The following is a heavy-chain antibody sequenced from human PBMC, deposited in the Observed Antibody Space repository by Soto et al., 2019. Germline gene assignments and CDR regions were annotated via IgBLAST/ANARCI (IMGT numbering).Heavy chain of an antibody. V-gene: IGHV4-34*01. CDR2: INHSGST. D-gene: IGHD3-16*02. Sequence: FSLTCAAYGGSFSGYYWSWIRQPPGKGLEWIGEINHSGSTNYNPSLKSRVTISVDTSKNQFSLKLSSVTAAHTAVYYCARYVWGSYRYNPALDDWGEGTLVIVSS. CDR1: GGSFSGYY. J-gene: IGHJ4*02. CDR3: ARYVWGSYRYNPALDD.